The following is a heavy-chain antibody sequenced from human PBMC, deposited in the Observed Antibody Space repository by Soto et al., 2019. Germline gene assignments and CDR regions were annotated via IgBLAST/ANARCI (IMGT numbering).Heavy chain of an antibody. CDR2: IGTAGDT. V-gene: IGHV3-13*01. CDR1: GLTFSSYD. CDR3: ARWGTSLYYYDSRQYGMDV. Sequence: GGSLRLSGTASGLTFSSYDMHWVRQATGKGLEWVSAIGTAGDTYYPGSVKGRFTISRENAKNSLYLQMNSLRAEDTAVYYCARWGTSLYYYDSRQYGMDVWVQGTTVTVSS. J-gene: IGHJ6*02. D-gene: IGHD3-22*01.